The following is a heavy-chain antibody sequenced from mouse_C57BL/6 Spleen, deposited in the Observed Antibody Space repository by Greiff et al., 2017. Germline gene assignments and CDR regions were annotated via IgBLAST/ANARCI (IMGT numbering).Heavy chain of an antibody. V-gene: IGHV1-55*01. D-gene: IGHD2-3*01. CDR2: IYPGSGST. CDR3: ARGDGYYVSYWYFDV. CDR1: GYTFTSYW. J-gene: IGHJ1*03. Sequence: QVQLQQPGAELVKPGASVKMSCKASGYTFTSYWITWVKQRPGQGLEWIGDIYPGSGSTNYNEEFKSKATLTVDTSSSTAYMQLSSLTSEDSAVYYCARGDGYYVSYWYFDVWGTGTTVTVSS.